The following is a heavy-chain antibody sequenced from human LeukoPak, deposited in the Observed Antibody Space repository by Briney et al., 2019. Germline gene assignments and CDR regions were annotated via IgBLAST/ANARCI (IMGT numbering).Heavy chain of an antibody. CDR1: GFTFSSYA. Sequence: GGSLRLSCAASGFTFSSYAMHWVRQAPGKGLEWVAVISYDGSNKYYADSVKGRFTISRDNSKNTLYLQMNSLRAEDTAVYYCARLQKMDVWGKGTTVTISS. V-gene: IGHV3-30*04. CDR2: ISYDGSNK. CDR3: ARLQKMDV. J-gene: IGHJ6*04.